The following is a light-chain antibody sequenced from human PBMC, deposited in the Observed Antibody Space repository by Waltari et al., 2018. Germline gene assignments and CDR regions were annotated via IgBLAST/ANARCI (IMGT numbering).Light chain of an antibody. CDR3: QQSSNWPLT. V-gene: IGKV3-11*01. CDR2: DSS. CDR1: QVVIIY. J-gene: IGKJ4*01. Sequence: EIVLTQSPPTLSLSLGERSPLSCRASQVVIIYLAWYQHNPSQAPRLLIYDSSSRATGIPARFSGSGSETDFTLTISCLGPEDFAVYYCQQSSNWPLTFGGGTKVEIK.